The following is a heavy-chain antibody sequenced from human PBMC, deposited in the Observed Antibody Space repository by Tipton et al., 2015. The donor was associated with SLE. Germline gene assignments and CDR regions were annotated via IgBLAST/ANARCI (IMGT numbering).Heavy chain of an antibody. CDR1: GGSISGGGYS. J-gene: IGHJ4*02. Sequence: LSLTCTVSGGSISGGGYSWSWTRQSPGKGLEWIGSLYQSGSIHYNPSLKSRVTISVDMSKNQFSVKLTSVTAADTAVYHCARVSRGYSGYEWAGFFDYWGQGALVTVSS. V-gene: IGHV4-30-2*06. CDR2: LYQSGSI. D-gene: IGHD5-12*01. CDR3: ARVSRGYSGYEWAGFFDY.